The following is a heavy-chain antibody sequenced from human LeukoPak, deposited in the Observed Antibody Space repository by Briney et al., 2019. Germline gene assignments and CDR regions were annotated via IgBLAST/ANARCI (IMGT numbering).Heavy chain of an antibody. CDR2: VYHTGST. Sequence: PSETLSLTCAVSAYSISSGYYWGWIRQPPGKGLEWIGNVYHTGSTYYNPSLKSRVTISADTSKNQFSLKLTSVTAADTAVYYCATGRSVAGQIDYWGQGTLVTVSS. V-gene: IGHV4-38-2*01. CDR1: AYSISSGYY. J-gene: IGHJ4*02. CDR3: ATGRSVAGQIDY. D-gene: IGHD5-12*01.